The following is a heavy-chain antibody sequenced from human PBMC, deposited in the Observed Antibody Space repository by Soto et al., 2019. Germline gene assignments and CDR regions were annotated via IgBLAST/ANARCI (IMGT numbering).Heavy chain of an antibody. J-gene: IGHJ5*02. CDR2: IYYSGST. V-gene: IGHV4-30-4*02. D-gene: IGHD6-13*01. CDR3: ASGRFSSSWYPNWFDP. CDR1: GGSISSGDYY. Sequence: SETPSLTFTVSGGSISSGDYYWSWIRQPPGKGLEWIGYIYYSGSTYYNPSLKSRVTISVDTSKNQFSLKLSSVTAADTAVYYCASGRFSSSWYPNWFDPWGQGTLVTVSS.